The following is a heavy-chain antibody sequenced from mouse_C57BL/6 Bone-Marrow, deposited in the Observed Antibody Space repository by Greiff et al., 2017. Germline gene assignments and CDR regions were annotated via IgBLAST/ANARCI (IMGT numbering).Heavy chain of an antibody. CDR1: GYTFTSYW. CDR2: IDPSDSYT. V-gene: IGHV1-50*01. D-gene: IGHD1-1*01. CDR3: AVYYYGSSYGDY. J-gene: IGHJ2*01. Sequence: VQLQQPGAELVKPGASVKLSCTASGYTFTSYWMQWVQQRPGQGLEWIGEIDPSDSYTNYNQKFKGKATLTVDTSSSTAYMQLSSLTSEDSAVYYCAVYYYGSSYGDYWGQGTTLTVSS.